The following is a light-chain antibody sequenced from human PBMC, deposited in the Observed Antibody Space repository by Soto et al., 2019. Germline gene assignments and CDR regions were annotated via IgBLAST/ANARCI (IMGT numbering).Light chain of an antibody. J-gene: IGKJ5*01. Sequence: EIVLTQSPATLSLSPGERATLSCRASQSVSSYLAWYQQKPGQAPRLLIYDASNRATGIPARFSGSGSGTGFTLTISSLEPEDFAVYYCQQRSNWRGTFGQGTRLEIK. V-gene: IGKV3-11*01. CDR1: QSVSSY. CDR2: DAS. CDR3: QQRSNWRGT.